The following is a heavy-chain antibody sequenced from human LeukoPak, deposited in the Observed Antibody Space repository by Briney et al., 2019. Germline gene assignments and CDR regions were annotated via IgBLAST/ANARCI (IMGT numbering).Heavy chain of an antibody. J-gene: IGHJ4*02. Sequence: GGSLRLSCAASGFTFTNYAMSWVRQAPGKGLERVSVISASGGSTYHADSVKGRFTISRDNSKNTLYLQMNSLRAEDTAVYYCAKDIVVVVAATYFDYWGRGTLVTVSS. D-gene: IGHD2-15*01. CDR1: GFTFTNYA. CDR2: ISASGGST. V-gene: IGHV3-23*01. CDR3: AKDIVVVVAATYFDY.